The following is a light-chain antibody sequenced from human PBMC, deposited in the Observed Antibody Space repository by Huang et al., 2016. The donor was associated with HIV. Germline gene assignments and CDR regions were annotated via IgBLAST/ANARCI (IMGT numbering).Light chain of an antibody. CDR2: GAS. CDR3: QQSYNTPT. Sequence: DIQMTQSPSSLSASVGDRVTITCRVSQRINSYLNWYQQKPGKAPNLLIYGASSLQSGVPSRFSGSGSGTDFTLTISSLQPEDFATYYCQQSYNTPTFGHGTKVEI. V-gene: IGKV1-39*01. J-gene: IGKJ1*01. CDR1: QRINSY.